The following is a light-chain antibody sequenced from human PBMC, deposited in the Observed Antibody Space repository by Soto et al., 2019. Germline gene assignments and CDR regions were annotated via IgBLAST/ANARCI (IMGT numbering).Light chain of an antibody. J-gene: IGKJ1*01. CDR2: RAS. Sequence: EIVLTQSPGTLSLSPGERATLSCRASESVSDTYLAWYQQKSGQAPRLLIFRASSRATAVPDRFSGSGSGADFTLTISKLEPEDFAIYYCHQHGGSPETFGQGTKVDIK. CDR3: HQHGGSPET. CDR1: ESVSDTY. V-gene: IGKV3-20*01.